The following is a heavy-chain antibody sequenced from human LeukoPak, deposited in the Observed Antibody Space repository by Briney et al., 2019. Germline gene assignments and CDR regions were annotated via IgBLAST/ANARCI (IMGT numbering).Heavy chain of an antibody. CDR3: ATLIVVVINDAFDI. V-gene: IGHV1-2*02. CDR1: GYTFTGYY. D-gene: IGHD3-22*01. CDR2: INPNSGGT. J-gene: IGHJ3*02. Sequence: RASVKVSCKASGYTFTGYYMHWVRQAPGQGLEWMGWINPNSGGTNYAQKFQGRVTMTRDTSISTAYMELSRLRSDGTAVYYCATLIVVVINDAFDIWGQGTMVTVSS.